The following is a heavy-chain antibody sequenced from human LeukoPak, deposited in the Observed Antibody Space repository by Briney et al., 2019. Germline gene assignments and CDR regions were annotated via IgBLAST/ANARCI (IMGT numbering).Heavy chain of an antibody. CDR3: ARVPLNYYGSGSYYDWYFDL. CDR1: GGSISSYY. D-gene: IGHD3-10*01. J-gene: IGHJ2*01. V-gene: IGHV4-59*01. Sequence: SETLSLTCTVSGGSISSYYWSWIRQPPGKGLEWIGYIYYSGSTNYNPTLKSRVTISVDTSKNQFSLKLSSVTAADTAVYYCARVPLNYYGSGSYYDWYFDLWGRGTLVTVSS. CDR2: IYYSGST.